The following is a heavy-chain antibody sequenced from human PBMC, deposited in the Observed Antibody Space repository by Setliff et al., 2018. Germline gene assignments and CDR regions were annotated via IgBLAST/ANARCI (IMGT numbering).Heavy chain of an antibody. CDR1: GGSFSTYY. Sequence: SETLSLTCAVYGGSFSTYYWIWIRQPPGKGLEWIGEINHSGSTNYNPSLKSRVTISVDTSKNQVSLKLSSVTAADTAVYYCARDRGTREQDAFDIWGQGTMVTVS. CDR2: INHSGST. J-gene: IGHJ3*02. V-gene: IGHV4-34*01. CDR3: ARDRGTREQDAFDI. D-gene: IGHD1-26*01.